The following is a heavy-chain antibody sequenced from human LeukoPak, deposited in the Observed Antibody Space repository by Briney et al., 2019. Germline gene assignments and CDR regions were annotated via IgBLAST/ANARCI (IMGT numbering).Heavy chain of an antibody. Sequence: GGSLRLSYAASGFTLSSYTMYWVRQAPGRGLVWVARFTSDGNSMTYADFVKGRFTVSRDIAKNTLYLQMNSLRAEDTAVYYCARAQVGTPTDCWGQGTLVTVSS. J-gene: IGHJ4*02. V-gene: IGHV3-74*01. CDR1: GFTLSSYT. CDR2: FTSDGNSM. D-gene: IGHD1-26*01. CDR3: ARAQVGTPTDC.